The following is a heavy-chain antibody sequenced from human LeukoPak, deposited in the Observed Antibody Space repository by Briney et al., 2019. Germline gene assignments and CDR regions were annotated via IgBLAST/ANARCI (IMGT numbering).Heavy chain of an antibody. Sequence: GGSLRLSCAASGFTFNNYAMSWVRQAPGKGLEWVSAISGSGGSTYYADSVKGRFTISRDNSKNTLYLQMNSLRAEDTAVYYCAKGLRGIAAAAHVFDYWGQGTLVTVSS. J-gene: IGHJ4*02. CDR3: AKGLRGIAAAAHVFDY. V-gene: IGHV3-23*01. CDR2: ISGSGGST. D-gene: IGHD6-13*01. CDR1: GFTFNNYA.